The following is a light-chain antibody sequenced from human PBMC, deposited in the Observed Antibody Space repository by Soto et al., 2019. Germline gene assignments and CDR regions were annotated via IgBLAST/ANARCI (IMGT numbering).Light chain of an antibody. CDR1: SSNIGAGYD. V-gene: IGLV1-40*01. Sequence: QSVLTQPPSVSGAPGQRVTISCTGSSSNIGAGYDVHWYQQLPGTAPKLLIYGNSNRPSGVPDRFSGSKSGTSASLDITGLQAEDEADYYCQSYDSSLSGSVVFGGGTKVT. CDR2: GNS. J-gene: IGLJ2*01. CDR3: QSYDSSLSGSVV.